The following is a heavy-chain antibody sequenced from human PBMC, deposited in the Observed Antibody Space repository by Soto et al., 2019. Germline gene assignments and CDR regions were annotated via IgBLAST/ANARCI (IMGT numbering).Heavy chain of an antibody. V-gene: IGHV3-30-3*01. Sequence: QVQLVESGGGVVQPGRSLRLSCAASGFTFSSYAMHWVRQAPGKGLEWVAVISYDGSNKYYADSVKGRFTISRDNSKNARDLQMNSLRAEDTAVYYCARPLWRDDYSWGYFDLWGRGTLVTVSS. J-gene: IGHJ2*01. D-gene: IGHD4-4*01. CDR1: GFTFSSYA. CDR3: ARPLWRDDYSWGYFDL. CDR2: ISYDGSNK.